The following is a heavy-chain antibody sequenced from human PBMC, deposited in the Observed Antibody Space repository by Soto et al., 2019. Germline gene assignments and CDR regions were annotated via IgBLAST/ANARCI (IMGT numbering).Heavy chain of an antibody. CDR2: IIPIFGTI. CDR3: ARELDTAMVTLDY. V-gene: IGHV1-69*13. CDR1: GGTFSSYA. J-gene: IGHJ4*02. Sequence: SVKVSCKASGGTFSSYAISWVRQAPGQGLEWMGGIIPIFGTINYAQKFQGRVTITADESTSTVYMELSSLRSEDTAVYYCARELDTAMVTLDYWGQGTLVTVSS. D-gene: IGHD5-18*01.